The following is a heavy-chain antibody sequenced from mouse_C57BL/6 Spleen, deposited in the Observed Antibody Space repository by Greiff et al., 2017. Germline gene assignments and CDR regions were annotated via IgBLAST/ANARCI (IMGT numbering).Heavy chain of an antibody. J-gene: IGHJ3*01. V-gene: IGHV1-55*01. CDR2: IYPGSGST. CDR1: GYTFTSYW. CDR3: ARESCFYGSSPLWFAY. Sequence: QVQLQQPGAELVKPGASVKMSCKASGYTFTSYWITWVKQRPGQGLEWIEDIYPGSGSTNYNEKFKSKATLTVDTSSSTAYMQLRILTSADSAVYYCARESCFYGSSPLWFAYWGQGTLVTVSA. D-gene: IGHD1-1*01.